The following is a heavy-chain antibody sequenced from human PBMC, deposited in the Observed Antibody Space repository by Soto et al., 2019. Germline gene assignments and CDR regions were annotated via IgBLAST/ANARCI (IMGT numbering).Heavy chain of an antibody. CDR1: GFTFSSYG. CDR3: ARSEGGYSSSSAFDY. J-gene: IGHJ4*02. Sequence: QVQLVESGGGVVQPGRSLRLSCAASGFTFSSYGMHWVRQAPGKGLEWVAVIWYDGSNKYYADSVKGRFTISRDNSKNTLYLQMNSLRAEDTAVYYCARSEGGYSSSSAFDYCGQGTLVTVSS. D-gene: IGHD6-6*01. V-gene: IGHV3-33*01. CDR2: IWYDGSNK.